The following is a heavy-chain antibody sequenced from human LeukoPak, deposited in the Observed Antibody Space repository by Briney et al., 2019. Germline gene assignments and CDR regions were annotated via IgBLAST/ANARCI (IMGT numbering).Heavy chain of an antibody. Sequence: PSETLSLTCAVYGGSFSDYYWSWIRQPPGKGLEWIGEINHSRSTNYNPSLKSRVAISVDTSKNQFSLKLSSVTAADTAVYYCAREIPAVRLTYYFYYYMDVWDKGTTVTVSS. V-gene: IGHV4-34*01. CDR3: AREIPAVRLTYYFYYYMDV. J-gene: IGHJ6*03. D-gene: IGHD2-2*01. CDR2: INHSRST. CDR1: GGSFSDYY.